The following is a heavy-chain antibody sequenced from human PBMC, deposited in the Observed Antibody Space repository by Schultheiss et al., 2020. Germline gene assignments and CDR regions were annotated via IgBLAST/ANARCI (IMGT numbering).Heavy chain of an antibody. Sequence: GGSLRLSCVASGFTFSSYAISWVRQAPGKGLEWVSSISSSSSYIYYADSLKGRFTISRDKSKNTLYLQMNSLRAEDTAVYYCARAASGWTPHPYKWFDPWGQGTLVTVSS. D-gene: IGHD6-19*01. CDR1: GFTFSSYA. V-gene: IGHV3-21*01. CDR3: ARAASGWTPHPYKWFDP. J-gene: IGHJ5*02. CDR2: ISSSSSYI.